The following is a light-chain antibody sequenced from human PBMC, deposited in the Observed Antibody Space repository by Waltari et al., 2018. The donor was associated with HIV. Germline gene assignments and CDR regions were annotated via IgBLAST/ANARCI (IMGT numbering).Light chain of an antibody. J-gene: IGLJ1*01. CDR3: VGWDSSLSAYV. Sequence: QSFLTQPPSASGTPGQTVTISCSGSSSNIENDNVYWYQQLPGMTPKLLIYKNFLRPSGVPDRFAASKSGPSASLTISVLRSADEADYYCVGWDSSLSAYVFGAGTKVAVL. V-gene: IGLV1-47*01. CDR1: SSNIENDN. CDR2: KNF.